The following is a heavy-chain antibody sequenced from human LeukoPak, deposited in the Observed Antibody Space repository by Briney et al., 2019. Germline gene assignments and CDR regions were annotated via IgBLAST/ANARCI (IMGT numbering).Heavy chain of an antibody. V-gene: IGHV4-59*08. CDR2: IYYSGST. Sequence: SETLSLTCTVSGGSLSFYYWSWIRQPPGKGLEWIGNIYYSGSTNYSPSLKSRITISVDTSKNQFSLNLSSVTAGDTAVYYCARRMNNWFHFDYWGQGTLVTVSS. D-gene: IGHD1-1*01. J-gene: IGHJ4*02. CDR1: GGSLSFYY. CDR3: ARRMNNWFHFDY.